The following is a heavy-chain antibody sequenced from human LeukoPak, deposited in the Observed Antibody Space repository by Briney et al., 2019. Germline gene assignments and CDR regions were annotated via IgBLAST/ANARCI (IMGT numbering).Heavy chain of an antibody. D-gene: IGHD2-2*01. CDR2: IYHSGRT. Sequence: SETLSLTCHVSGGSISSDSYYWGWLRQPPGKGLEWIGTIYHSGRTYYNPSLGSRVTVSVDTSKNQFSLKLSSVTAADTAVYYCARVTDCSSTSCYVGDWFDPWGQGTLVTVSS. CDR3: ARVTDCSSTSCYVGDWFDP. CDR1: GGSISSDSYY. J-gene: IGHJ5*02. V-gene: IGHV4-39*07.